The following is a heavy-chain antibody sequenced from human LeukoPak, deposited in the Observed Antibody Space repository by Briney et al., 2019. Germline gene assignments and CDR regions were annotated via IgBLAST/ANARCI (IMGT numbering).Heavy chain of an antibody. J-gene: IGHJ6*02. CDR1: GYTFTGYY. CDR3: AREPDVVVTAEVYYGMDV. D-gene: IGHD2-21*02. V-gene: IGHV1-18*04. CDR2: ISAYNGNT. Sequence: ASVKVSCKASGYTFTGYYMHWVRQAPGQGLEWMGWISAYNGNTNYAQKLQGRVTMTTDTSTSTAYMELRSLRSDDTAVYYCAREPDVVVTAEVYYGMDVWGQGTTVTVSS.